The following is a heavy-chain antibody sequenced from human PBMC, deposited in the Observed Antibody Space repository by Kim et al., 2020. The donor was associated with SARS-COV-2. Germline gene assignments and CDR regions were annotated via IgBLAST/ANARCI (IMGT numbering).Heavy chain of an antibody. CDR1: GFTFSSYW. J-gene: IGHJ4*02. CDR3: ARDPQLRYFDWLLFRGNY. CDR2: IKQDGSEK. Sequence: GGSLRLSCAASGFTFSSYWMSWVRQAPGKGLEWVANIKQDGSEKYYVDSVKGRFTISRDNAKNSLYLQMNSLRAEDTAVYYCARDPQLRYFDWLLFRGNYWGQGTLVTVSS. D-gene: IGHD3-9*01. V-gene: IGHV3-7*01.